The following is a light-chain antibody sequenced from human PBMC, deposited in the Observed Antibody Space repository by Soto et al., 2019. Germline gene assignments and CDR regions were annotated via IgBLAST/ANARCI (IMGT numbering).Light chain of an antibody. V-gene: IGKV3-15*01. CDR1: QIVTSSY. J-gene: IGKJ1*01. CDR3: QQYNNWPRT. Sequence: DIVLTQSPGTLSLSPGERVTLSCRASQIVTSSYLAWYQQKPGQAPRLLIYGASTRATGIPARFSGSGSGTEFTLTINSLQSEDFAVYYCQQYNNWPRTFGQGTKVDIK. CDR2: GAS.